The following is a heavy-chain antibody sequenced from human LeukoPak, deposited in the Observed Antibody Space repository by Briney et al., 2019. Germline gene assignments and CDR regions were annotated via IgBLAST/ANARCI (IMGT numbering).Heavy chain of an antibody. D-gene: IGHD2-21*02. V-gene: IGHV1-69*05. Sequence: ASVKVSCKASGGTFSSYAMSWVRQAPGQGLEWMGGIIPILGRANYAQKFQGRVTITTDESTSTAYREVRSLRSEDTAVYYCASTFADYCGGDCYPYFFDYWGQGTLVTVSS. CDR1: GGTFSSYA. J-gene: IGHJ4*02. CDR3: ASTFADYCGGDCYPYFFDY. CDR2: IIPILGRA.